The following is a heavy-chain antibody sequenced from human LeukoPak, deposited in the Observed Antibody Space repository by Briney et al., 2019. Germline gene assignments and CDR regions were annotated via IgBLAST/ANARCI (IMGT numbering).Heavy chain of an antibody. CDR1: GFTFSSYW. Sequence: PGGSLRLSCAASGFTFSSYWMHWVRQAPGKGLVWVSRINSDGSSTSYADSVKGRFTISRDNAKNTLYLQMNSLRAEDTAVYYCAGYDSSGYYSTYFDYWGQGTLVTVSS. CDR2: INSDGSST. D-gene: IGHD3-22*01. CDR3: AGYDSSGYYSTYFDY. J-gene: IGHJ4*02. V-gene: IGHV3-74*01.